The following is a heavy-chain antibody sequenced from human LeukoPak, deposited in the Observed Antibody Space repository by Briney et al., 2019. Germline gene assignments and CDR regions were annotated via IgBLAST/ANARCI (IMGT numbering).Heavy chain of an antibody. V-gene: IGHV4-30-2*01. Sequence: SQTLSLTCAVSGGSISSGGYSWSWIRQPPGKGLEWIGYIYHSGSTYYNPSLKSRVTISVDRSKNQFSLKLSSVTAADTAVYYCAREGGSGSYYTRGTGWFDPWGQGTLVTVSS. CDR1: GGSISSGGYS. CDR3: AREGGSGSYYTRGTGWFDP. CDR2: IYHSGST. D-gene: IGHD3-10*01. J-gene: IGHJ5*02.